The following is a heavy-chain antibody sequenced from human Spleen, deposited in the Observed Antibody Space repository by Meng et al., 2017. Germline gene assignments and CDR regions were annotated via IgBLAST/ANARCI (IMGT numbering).Heavy chain of an antibody. CDR3: ARVRHGSGWYVVPKDFDY. V-gene: IGHV1-3*01. D-gene: IGHD6-19*01. Sequence: ASVKVSCKASGYTFTSYAIHWVRHVPGQSLEWMGWINAGPGNTKYSQNFQGRVTITRDTSASTAYMELSSLRSEDTAIYYCARVRHGSGWYVVPKDFDYWGQGTLVTVSS. CDR1: GYTFTSYA. CDR2: INAGPGNT. J-gene: IGHJ4*02.